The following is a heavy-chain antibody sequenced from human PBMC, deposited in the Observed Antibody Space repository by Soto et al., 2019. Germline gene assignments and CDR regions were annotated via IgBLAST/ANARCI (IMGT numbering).Heavy chain of an antibody. CDR3: ARQLHFGDSSLGY. J-gene: IGHJ4*02. CDR1: GFTFSAYN. Sequence: PGGSLRLSCTASGFTFSAYNMYWVRQAPGKGLEWVSYVNSSGTYIYYADSVKGRVTISRDNANNSLYLQMNSLRAEDAAVYYCARQLHFGDSSLGYWGQGTRVTVSS. V-gene: IGHV3-21*01. CDR2: VNSSGTYI. D-gene: IGHD3-10*01.